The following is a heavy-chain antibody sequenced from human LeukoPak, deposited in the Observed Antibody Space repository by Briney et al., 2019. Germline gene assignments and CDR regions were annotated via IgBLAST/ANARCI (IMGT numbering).Heavy chain of an antibody. J-gene: IGHJ6*03. V-gene: IGHV4-4*07. CDR2: IYTSGST. CDR3: ARVAAAGTWGYYYYYYMDV. CDR1: GGSISSYY. Sequence: PSETLSLTCTVSGGSISSYYWSWIRQPAGKGLEWIGRIYTSGSTNYNPSLKSRVTMSVDTSKNQFSLKLSSVTAADTAVYCCARVAAAGTWGYYYYYYMDVWGKGTTVTVSS. D-gene: IGHD6-13*01.